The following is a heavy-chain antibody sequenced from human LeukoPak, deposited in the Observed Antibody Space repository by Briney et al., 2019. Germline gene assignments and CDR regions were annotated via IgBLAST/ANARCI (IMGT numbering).Heavy chain of an antibody. J-gene: IGHJ6*03. V-gene: IGHV4-61*02. CDR1: GGSISSGSYY. CDR2: IYTSGST. Sequence: SETLSLTCTVSGGSISSGSYYWSWIRQPAGKGLEWIGRIYTSGSTNYNPSLKSRVTISVDTSKNQFSLKLSSVTAADTAVYYCARGPVVTPYYYYYYMDVWGKGTTVTVSS. D-gene: IGHD3-22*01. CDR3: ARGPVVTPYYYYYYMDV.